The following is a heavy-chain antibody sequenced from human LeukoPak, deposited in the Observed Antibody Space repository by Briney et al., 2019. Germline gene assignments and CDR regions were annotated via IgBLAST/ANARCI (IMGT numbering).Heavy chain of an antibody. CDR1: GFTFGSYV. D-gene: IGHD3-10*01. Sequence: PGGSLRLSCAASGFTFGSYVMTWVRQAPGKGLDWVSYISTSSSTIYYADSVKGRFTISRDNAKNSLSLEMNSLRAEDTAVYYCAGGFHYGLDVWGQGTTVTVSS. CDR2: ISTSSSTI. CDR3: AGGFHYGLDV. V-gene: IGHV3-48*04. J-gene: IGHJ6*02.